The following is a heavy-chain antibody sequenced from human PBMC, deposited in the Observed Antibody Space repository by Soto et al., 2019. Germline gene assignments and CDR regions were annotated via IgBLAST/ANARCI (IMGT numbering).Heavy chain of an antibody. Sequence: QVQLVQSGAEVKKPGASVKVSCKASGYTFTSYGISWVRQAPGQGLEWMGWISAYNGNTNYAQKLQGRVTMTTDTSTRTAYMELRSLRSVDTAVYYCARDFRPAYSSSSPDAFDLWGQGTMVTVSS. D-gene: IGHD6-6*01. CDR3: ARDFRPAYSSSSPDAFDL. CDR1: GYTFTSYG. V-gene: IGHV1-18*01. CDR2: ISAYNGNT. J-gene: IGHJ3*01.